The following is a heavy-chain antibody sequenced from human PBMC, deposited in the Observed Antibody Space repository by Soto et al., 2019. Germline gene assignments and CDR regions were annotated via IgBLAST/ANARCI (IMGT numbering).Heavy chain of an antibody. CDR3: ARAHIAARTKRTYYYYGMDV. CDR1: GGTFSSYA. J-gene: IGHJ6*02. CDR2: IIPIFGTA. V-gene: IGHV1-69*12. D-gene: IGHD6-6*01. Sequence: QVQLVQAGAEVKKPGSSVKVSCKASGGTFSSYAISWVRQAPGQGLEWMGGIIPIFGTANYAQKFQGRVTITADESTSTAYMELSSQRSEETAVYYCARAHIAARTKRTYYYYGMDVWGQGNTVTVSS.